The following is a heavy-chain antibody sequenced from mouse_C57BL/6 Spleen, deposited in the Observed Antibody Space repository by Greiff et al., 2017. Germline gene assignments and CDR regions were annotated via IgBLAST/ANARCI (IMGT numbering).Heavy chain of an antibody. V-gene: IGHV14-3*01. J-gene: IGHJ2*01. D-gene: IGHD2-3*01. Sequence: EVQLQQSVAELVRPGASVKLSCTASGFNIKNTYMHWVKQRPEQGLEWIGRIDPANGNTKYAPKFQGKATITADTSSNTAYLQLSSLTSEDTSIYSCARSVVYDCYYDDYWGQGTTLTVSS. CDR1: GFNIKNTY. CDR3: ARSVVYDCYYDDY. CDR2: IDPANGNT.